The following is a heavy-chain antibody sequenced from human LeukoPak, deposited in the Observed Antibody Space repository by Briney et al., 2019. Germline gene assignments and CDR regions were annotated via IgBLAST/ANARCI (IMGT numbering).Heavy chain of an antibody. J-gene: IGHJ5*02. V-gene: IGHV4-31*03. D-gene: IGHD2-2*01. Sequence: SQTLSLTCTVSGGSISSGGYYWSWIRQHPGKGLEWIGYIYYSGSTYYNPSLKSRVTISVDRSKNQFSLKLSSVTAADTAVYYCAREVRCSSTSCYIRGPYNWFDPWGQGTLVTVSS. CDR2: IYYSGST. CDR3: AREVRCSSTSCYIRGPYNWFDP. CDR1: GGSISSGGYY.